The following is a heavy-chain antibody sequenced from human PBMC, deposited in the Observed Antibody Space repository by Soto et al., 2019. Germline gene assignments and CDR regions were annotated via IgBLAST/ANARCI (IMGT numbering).Heavy chain of an antibody. CDR1: GGSISGGGSY. CDR2: IYLSGGT. J-gene: IGHJ4*02. V-gene: IGHV4-31*11. Sequence: QVHLQESGPGLVKPSQTLSLTCAVSGGSISGGGSYWSWILQHPGKGLEWIGYIYLSGGTYYNPSLENRLTISLDTSKNQFSLKLSSVTAADTAVYYCAVGIYDFWRFDYWGQGTLVTVSS. CDR3: AVGIYDFWRFDY. D-gene: IGHD3-3*01.